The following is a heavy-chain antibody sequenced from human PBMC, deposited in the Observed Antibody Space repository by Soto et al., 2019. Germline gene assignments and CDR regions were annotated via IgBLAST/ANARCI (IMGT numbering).Heavy chain of an antibody. J-gene: IGHJ4*02. CDR2: ISYDGSNK. CDR3: ARERSYSPYYFDY. Sequence: QVQLVESGGGVVQPGRSLRLSCAASGFTFSSYAMHWVRQAPGKGLEWVAVISYDGSNKYYADSVKGRFTISRDNSKNTLYLQMNSLRAEDTAVYYCARERSYSPYYFDYWGQGTLVTVSS. D-gene: IGHD1-26*01. CDR1: GFTFSSYA. V-gene: IGHV3-30-3*01.